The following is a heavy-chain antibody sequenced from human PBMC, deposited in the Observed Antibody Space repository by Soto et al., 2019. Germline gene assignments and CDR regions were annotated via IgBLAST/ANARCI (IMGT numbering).Heavy chain of an antibody. J-gene: IGHJ3*02. Sequence: PGGSLRLSCAASGLTFSSYGMHWVRQAPGKGLEWVAVIWYDGSNKYYADSVKGRFTISRDNPKSTLYLQMNSLRAEDTAMYYCVKDRGGGDSSGLDAFDIWGQGTMVTVSS. CDR2: IWYDGSNK. CDR3: VKDRGGGDSSGLDAFDI. D-gene: IGHD3-22*01. V-gene: IGHV3-33*06. CDR1: GLTFSSYG.